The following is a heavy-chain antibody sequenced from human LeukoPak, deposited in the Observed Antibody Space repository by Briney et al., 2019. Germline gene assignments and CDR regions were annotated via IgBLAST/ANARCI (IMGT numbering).Heavy chain of an antibody. CDR2: ISGSGGST. V-gene: IGHV3-23*01. CDR3: AKAYYSDTTMPGVLDY. J-gene: IGHJ4*02. CDR1: GFTFSRYA. D-gene: IGHD5-18*01. Sequence: PGGSLRLSCAASGFTFSRYAMSWVRQAPGKRLEWVSTISGSGGSTYYADSVKGRFTISRDNSKNTLYLLMNSLRAEDTAVYYCAKAYYSDTTMPGVLDYWGQGALVTVSS.